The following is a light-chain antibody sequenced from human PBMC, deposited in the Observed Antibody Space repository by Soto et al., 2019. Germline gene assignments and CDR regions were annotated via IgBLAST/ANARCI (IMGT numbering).Light chain of an antibody. J-gene: IGLJ1*01. CDR1: SSNIGSNY. Sequence: QAVVTQPPSASGTPGQRVTISCSGSSSNIGSNYVYWYQQLPGTAPKLLIYRNNQRPSGVPDRFSGSKSGTSASLAISGLRSDDEADYYCAAWDDSLSGLVFGTGTKLTVL. V-gene: IGLV1-47*01. CDR2: RNN. CDR3: AAWDDSLSGLV.